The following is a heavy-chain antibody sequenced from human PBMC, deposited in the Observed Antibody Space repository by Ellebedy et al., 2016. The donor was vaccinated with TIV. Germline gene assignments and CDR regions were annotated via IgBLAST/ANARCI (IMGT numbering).Heavy chain of an antibody. CDR2: ISSSSSTI. V-gene: IGHV3-48*02. D-gene: IGHD5-18*01. CDR3: ARIVQLGYYYYYGMDV. Sequence: GESLKISXAASGFTFSSYSMNWVRQAPGKGLEWVSYISSSSSTIYYADSVKGRFTISRDNAKNSLYLQMNSLRDEDTAVYYCARIVQLGYYYYYGMDVWGQGTTVTVSS. J-gene: IGHJ6*02. CDR1: GFTFSSYS.